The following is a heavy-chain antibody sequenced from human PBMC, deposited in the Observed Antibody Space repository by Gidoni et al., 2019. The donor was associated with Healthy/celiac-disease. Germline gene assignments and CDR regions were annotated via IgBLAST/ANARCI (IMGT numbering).Heavy chain of an antibody. J-gene: IGHJ3*02. D-gene: IGHD1-1*01. CDR3: VKVRVEMATTRGAFDI. CDR2: ISSNGGST. CDR1: GFTFSSYA. Sequence: EVQLVESGGGLVQPGGSLRLSCSASGFTFSSYAMHWVRQAPGKGLEYVTAISSNGGSTYYADSVKGRFTISRDNSKNTLYLQMSSLRAEDTAVYYCVKVRVEMATTRGAFDIWGQGTMVTVSS. V-gene: IGHV3-64D*06.